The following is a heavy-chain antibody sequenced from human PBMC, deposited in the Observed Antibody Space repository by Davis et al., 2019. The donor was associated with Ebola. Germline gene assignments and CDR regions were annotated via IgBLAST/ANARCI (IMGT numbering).Heavy chain of an antibody. Sequence: SETLSLTCTVSGGSISRSSYYWGWIRQPPGTGLEWIGTVYYSGSTYYNPSLKSRVTISVDTPKNQLSLKLSSVTAADTAVYYCARRGYSYGWTFDYWGQGTLVTVSS. J-gene: IGHJ4*02. D-gene: IGHD5-18*01. V-gene: IGHV4-39*01. CDR2: VYYSGST. CDR3: ARRGYSYGWTFDY. CDR1: GGSISRSSYY.